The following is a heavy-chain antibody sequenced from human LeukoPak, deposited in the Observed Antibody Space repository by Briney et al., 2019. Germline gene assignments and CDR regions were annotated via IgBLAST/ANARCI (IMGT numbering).Heavy chain of an antibody. Sequence: GRSLRLSCAASGFTFDDYAMHWVRQAPGKGLEWVSGISWNSGSIGYADSVKGRFTISRDNAKNSLYLQMNSLRAEDMALYYCARTYSSSWYVAFGIWGQGTMVTVSS. CDR2: ISWNSGSI. J-gene: IGHJ3*02. D-gene: IGHD6-13*01. CDR1: GFTFDDYA. CDR3: ARTYSSSWYVAFGI. V-gene: IGHV3-9*03.